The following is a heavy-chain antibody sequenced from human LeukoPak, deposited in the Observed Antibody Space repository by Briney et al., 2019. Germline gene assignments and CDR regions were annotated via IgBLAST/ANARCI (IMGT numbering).Heavy chain of an antibody. V-gene: IGHV4-4*07. D-gene: IGHD1-26*01. Sequence: SETLSLTCTVSGGSISSYYWSWIRQPAGKRLEWIGRIYTSGSTNYNPSLKSRVTMSVDTSKNQFSLKLSSVTAADTAVYYCARESYSYVYYYYGMDVWGQGTTVTVSS. CDR2: IYTSGST. J-gene: IGHJ6*02. CDR3: ARESYSYVYYYYGMDV. CDR1: GGSISSYY.